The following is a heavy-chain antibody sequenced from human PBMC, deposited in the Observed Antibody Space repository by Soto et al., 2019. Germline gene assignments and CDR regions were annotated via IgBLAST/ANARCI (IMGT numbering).Heavy chain of an antibody. CDR2: MFYSGLT. D-gene: IGHD2-15*01. V-gene: IGHV4-39*01. CDR1: GYSVSSSDYY. Sequence: SETLSLTCSVSGYSVSSSDYYWAWMGQPPGKGLEWIGSMFYSGLTYYNPSLKSRVTLSVDTSKNQFSVRLNSVTAADTAVYYCAPLSVSLSGPYGIHLWGQGTPVTVSS. CDR3: APLSVSLSGPYGIHL. J-gene: IGHJ4*03.